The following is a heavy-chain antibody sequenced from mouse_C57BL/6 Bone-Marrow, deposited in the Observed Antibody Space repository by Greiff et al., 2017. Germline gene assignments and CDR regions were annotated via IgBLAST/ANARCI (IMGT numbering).Heavy chain of an antibody. CDR2: IYPRSGNT. V-gene: IGHV1-81*01. D-gene: IGHD1-1*01. Sequence: QVHVKQSGAELARPGASVKLSCKASGYTFTSYGISWVKQRTGQGLEWIGEIYPRSGNTYYNEKFKGKATLTADKSSSTAYMELRSLTSEDSAVYFCARKGGYYPFAYWGQGTLVTVSA. J-gene: IGHJ3*01. CDR3: ARKGGYYPFAY. CDR1: GYTFTSYG.